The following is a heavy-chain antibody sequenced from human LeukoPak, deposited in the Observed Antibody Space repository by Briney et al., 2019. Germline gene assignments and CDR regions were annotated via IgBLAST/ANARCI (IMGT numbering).Heavy chain of an antibody. J-gene: IGHJ4*02. CDR2: IRYDASNE. Sequence: PGGSLRLSCAAPGFTFSSYGMHWVRQAPGKGLEWVAFIRYDASNEYYADSVKGRFTISRDNSKNTLFLQMNSLRTEDTAVYYCAKGGFSGSYGSDYWGQGTLVTVSS. D-gene: IGHD1-26*01. CDR1: GFTFSSYG. CDR3: AKGGFSGSYGSDY. V-gene: IGHV3-30*02.